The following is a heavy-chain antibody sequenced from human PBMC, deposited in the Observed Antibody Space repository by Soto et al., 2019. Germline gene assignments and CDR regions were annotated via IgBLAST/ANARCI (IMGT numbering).Heavy chain of an antibody. D-gene: IGHD3-3*01. CDR3: ARGIGGTIFGVVIVRWFDP. CDR1: GYTFTSYD. V-gene: IGHV1-8*01. J-gene: IGHJ5*02. Sequence: ASVKVSCKASGYTFTSYDINWVRQATGQGLEWMGWMNPNSGNTGYAQKFQGRVTMTRNTSISTAYMELSSLRSEDTAVYYCARGIGGTIFGVVIVRWFDPWGQGTLVTVSS. CDR2: MNPNSGNT.